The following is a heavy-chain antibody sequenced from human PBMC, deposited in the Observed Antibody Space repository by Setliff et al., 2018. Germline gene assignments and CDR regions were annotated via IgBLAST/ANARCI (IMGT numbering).Heavy chain of an antibody. D-gene: IGHD6-13*01. CDR3: ALEEYTSRWTKRFDP. CDR1: GYTFISYG. CDR2: ISGYNGKT. J-gene: IGHJ5*02. Sequence: ASVKVSCKTSGYTFISYGLSWMRQAPGQGLEWMGGISGYNGKTEYAQNLQGRVTMTMDTSTSTAYMELRSLTSDDTAVYYCALEEYTSRWTKRFDPWGQGTLVTVSS. V-gene: IGHV1-18*01.